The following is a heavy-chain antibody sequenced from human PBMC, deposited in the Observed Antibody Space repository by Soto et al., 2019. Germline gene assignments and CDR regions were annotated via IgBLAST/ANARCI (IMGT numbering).Heavy chain of an antibody. CDR2: INPSGGST. CDR1: GYTFTSYY. V-gene: IGHV1-46*01. CDR3: ASTDRYSGSPVDYYYGMDV. Sequence: GASVKVSCKASGYTFTSYYMHWVRQAPGQGLEWMGVINPSGGSTSYAQKFQGRVTMTRDTSTSTVYMELSSLRSEDTAVYYCASTDRYSGSPVDYYYGMDVWGQGTTVTVSS. D-gene: IGHD1-26*01. J-gene: IGHJ6*02.